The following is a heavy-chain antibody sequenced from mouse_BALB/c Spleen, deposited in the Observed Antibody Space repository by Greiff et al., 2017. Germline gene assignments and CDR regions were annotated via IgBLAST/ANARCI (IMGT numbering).Heavy chain of an antibody. D-gene: IGHD2-2*01. CDR2: IYPGSGST. CDR3: TREGYGYDQAMDY. V-gene: IGHV1S22*01. Sequence: LQQPGSELVRPGASVKLSCKASGYTFTSYWMHWVKQSTGQGLEWIGNIYPGSGSTNYDEKFKSKATLTVDTSSSTAYMQLSSLTSEDSAVYYCTREGYGYDQAMDYWGQGTSVTVSS. J-gene: IGHJ4*01. CDR1: GYTFTSYW.